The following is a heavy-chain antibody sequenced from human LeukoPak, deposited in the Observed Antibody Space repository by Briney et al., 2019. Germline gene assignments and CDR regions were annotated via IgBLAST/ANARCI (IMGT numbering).Heavy chain of an antibody. D-gene: IGHD1-26*01. CDR2: IYYSDYT. CDR3: ARFNSGSDWYFDL. J-gene: IGHJ2*01. V-gene: IGHV4-39*07. Sequence: SETLSLTCTVSGGSMSSSTYYWVWIRQPPEKGLEWIGTIYYSDYTYYSHSLDLKSRVTISADTSKNQFSLKLSSVTAADTAVYYCARFNSGSDWYFDLWGRGTLVTVSS. CDR1: GGSMSSSTYY.